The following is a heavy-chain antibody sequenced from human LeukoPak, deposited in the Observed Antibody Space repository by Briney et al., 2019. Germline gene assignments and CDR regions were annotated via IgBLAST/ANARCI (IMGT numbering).Heavy chain of an antibody. CDR2: ISYDGSNK. CDR3: ARSGGIGAGGFDP. V-gene: IGHV3-30*03. CDR1: GFTFSRYG. D-gene: IGHD3-16*01. J-gene: IGHJ5*02. Sequence: GRSLRLSCAASGFTFSRYGMHWVRQAPGKGLEWVAVISYDGSNKYYADSVKGRFTISRDNSKNTLYLQMNSLRAEDTALYYCARSGGIGAGGFDPWGQGTLVTVSS.